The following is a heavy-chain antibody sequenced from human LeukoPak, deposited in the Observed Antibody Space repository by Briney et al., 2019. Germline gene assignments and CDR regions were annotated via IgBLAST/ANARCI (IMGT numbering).Heavy chain of an antibody. CDR2: ISYDGSNK. D-gene: IGHD2-2*01. CDR1: GFTFSSYA. Sequence: GGSLRLSCAASGFTFSSYAMHWVRQAPGKGLEWVAVISYDGSNKYYADSVKGRFTISRDNSKNTLYLQMNSLRAEDTAVYYCARDAGDIVVVPAAQYNWFDPWGQGTLVTVPS. CDR3: ARDAGDIVVVPAAQYNWFDP. J-gene: IGHJ5*02. V-gene: IGHV3-30-3*01.